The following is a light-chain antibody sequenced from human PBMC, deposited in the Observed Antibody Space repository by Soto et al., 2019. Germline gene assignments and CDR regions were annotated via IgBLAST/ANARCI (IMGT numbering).Light chain of an antibody. V-gene: IGKV3-11*01. CDR1: QSVSSY. Sequence: IVVTQSPATLSLSPGERATLSCRASQSVSSYLAWYQQKPGQAPRLLIYDASNRATGIPARFSGSGSGTDFTLTISSLEPEDFAVYYCQQRSSWPITFGQGTRLEIK. CDR2: DAS. CDR3: QQRSSWPIT. J-gene: IGKJ5*01.